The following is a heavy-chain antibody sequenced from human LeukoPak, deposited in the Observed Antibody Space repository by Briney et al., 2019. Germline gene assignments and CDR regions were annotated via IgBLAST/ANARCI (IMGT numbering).Heavy chain of an antibody. Sequence: PGGSLRLSCAASGFTFSSYEMNWVRQAPGKGLEWVSYISSSGITIYYADSVKGRFTISRDNAKNSLYLQMNSLRAEDTAVYYCAREVVTMVRGVTYYYYYGMDVWGQGTTVTVSS. J-gene: IGHJ6*02. CDR1: GFTFSSYE. CDR2: ISSSGITI. V-gene: IGHV3-48*03. D-gene: IGHD3-10*01. CDR3: AREVVTMVRGVTYYYYYGMDV.